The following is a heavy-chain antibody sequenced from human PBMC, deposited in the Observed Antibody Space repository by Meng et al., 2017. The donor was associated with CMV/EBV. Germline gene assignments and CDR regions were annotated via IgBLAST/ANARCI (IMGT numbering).Heavy chain of an antibody. Sequence: GGSLRLSCAASGFTFSSYSMNWVRQAPGKGLEWVSSISSSSSYIYYADSVKGRFTISRDNAKNSLYLQMNSLRAEDTAVYYCARAAGSLLRYYFDYWGQRTLVTVSS. CDR2: ISSSSSYI. CDR1: GFTFSSYS. J-gene: IGHJ4*02. D-gene: IGHD3-10*01. V-gene: IGHV3-21*01. CDR3: ARAAGSLLRYYFDY.